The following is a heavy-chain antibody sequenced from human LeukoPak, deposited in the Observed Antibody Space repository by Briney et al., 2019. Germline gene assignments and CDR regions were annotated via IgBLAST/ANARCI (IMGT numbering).Heavy chain of an antibody. CDR1: GFSLSTSGMC. Sequence: SGPALVKPTQTLTVTCTFSGFSLSTSGMCVSWIRQPPGKALEWLALIDWDDDKFYSTSLKTRLTISKDTSKNQVVLTMTNMDPVDTATYYCARIQAYGGNSVGYYFNYWGQGTLVTVSS. V-gene: IGHV2-70*01. D-gene: IGHD4-23*01. CDR3: ARIQAYGGNSVGYYFNY. J-gene: IGHJ4*02. CDR2: IDWDDDK.